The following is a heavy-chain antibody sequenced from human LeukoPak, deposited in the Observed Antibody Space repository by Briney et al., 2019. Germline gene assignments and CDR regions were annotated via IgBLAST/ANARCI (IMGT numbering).Heavy chain of an antibody. V-gene: IGHV1-46*01. J-gene: IGHJ6*02. Sequence: ASVKVSCKASGYTFTSYYMHWVRQAPGQGLEWMGIINPSGGSTSYAQKFQGRVTMTRDTSTSTVYMELSSLRSEDTAVYYCARDECQGVVTTHYYYYGMTSGAKGPRSPSP. D-gene: IGHD3-3*01. CDR1: GYTFTSYY. CDR3: ARDECQGVVTTHYYYYGMTS. CDR2: INPSGGST.